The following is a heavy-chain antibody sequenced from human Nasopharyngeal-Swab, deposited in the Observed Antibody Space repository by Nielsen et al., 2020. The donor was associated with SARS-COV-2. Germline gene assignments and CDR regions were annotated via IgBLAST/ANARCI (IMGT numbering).Heavy chain of an antibody. CDR2: IYSGGST. J-gene: IGHJ3*02. CDR3: ARERFTIFGVVKGAFDI. Sequence: SLKTSCAASGFTVSSTYISWVRQAPGTGLELVSVIYSGGSTYYADSVKGRFTISRDNSKTTLYLQMNSLRAEDTAVYYCARERFTIFGVVKGAFDIWGQGTMVTVSS. CDR1: GFTVSSTY. D-gene: IGHD3-3*01. V-gene: IGHV3-53*01.